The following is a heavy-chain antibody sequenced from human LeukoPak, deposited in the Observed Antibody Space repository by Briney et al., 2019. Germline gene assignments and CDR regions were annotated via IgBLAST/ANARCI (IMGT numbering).Heavy chain of an antibody. Sequence: GGSLRLSCAASGFTFSSYAMHWVRQAPGKGLEWVAVISYDGSNKYYADSVKARFTISRDNSKNTLYLQMNSLRAEDTAVYYCARARRSTSNFGWDWFDPWGQGTLVTVSS. D-gene: IGHD2-2*01. CDR1: GFTFSSYA. CDR3: ARARRSTSNFGWDWFDP. V-gene: IGHV3-30*04. J-gene: IGHJ5*02. CDR2: ISYDGSNK.